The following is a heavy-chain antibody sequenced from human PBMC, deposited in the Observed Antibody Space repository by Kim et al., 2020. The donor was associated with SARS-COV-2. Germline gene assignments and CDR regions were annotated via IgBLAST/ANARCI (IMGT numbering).Heavy chain of an antibody. D-gene: IGHD3-10*01. J-gene: IGHJ4*02. CDR2: IWYDGSNK. V-gene: IGHV3-33*01. Sequence: GGSLRLSCAASGFTFSSYGMHWVRQAPGKGLEWVAVIWYDGSNKYYADSVKGRFTISRDNSKNTLYLQMNSLRAEDTAVYYCAREYYYGSGSKSPNFDYWGQGTLVTVSS. CDR1: GFTFSSYG. CDR3: AREYYYGSGSKSPNFDY.